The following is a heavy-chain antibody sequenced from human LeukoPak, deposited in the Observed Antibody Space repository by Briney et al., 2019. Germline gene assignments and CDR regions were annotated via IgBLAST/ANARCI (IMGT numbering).Heavy chain of an antibody. CDR3: ARDQKGDFHFDY. V-gene: IGHV1-2*02. J-gene: IGHJ4*02. Sequence: ASVKVSCKASGYTFTGYYMHWVRQAPGQGLEWMGWINPNSGGTNYAQKFQGRVTMTRDTSISTAYMELSRLRSDDTAVYYCARDQKGDFHFDYWGQGTLVTVSS. CDR2: INPNSGGT. CDR1: GYTFTGYY.